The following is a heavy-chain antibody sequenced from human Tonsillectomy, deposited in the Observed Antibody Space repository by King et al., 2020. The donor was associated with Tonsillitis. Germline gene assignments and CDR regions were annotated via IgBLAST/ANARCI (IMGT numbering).Heavy chain of an antibody. CDR3: AKVGHSYSETDFDY. J-gene: IGHJ4*02. CDR1: GFTFSSYA. CDR2: ISAIGGTT. D-gene: IGHD5-12*01. Sequence: DVQLVESGGGLVQPGGSLRLSCAASGFTFSSYAMTWVRQAPGKGLEWVSTISAIGGTTHYADSVKGRFTISRDNSKNTLFLQMNSLRAEDTAVYYCAKVGHSYSETDFDYWGQGTLVTVSS. V-gene: IGHV3-23*04.